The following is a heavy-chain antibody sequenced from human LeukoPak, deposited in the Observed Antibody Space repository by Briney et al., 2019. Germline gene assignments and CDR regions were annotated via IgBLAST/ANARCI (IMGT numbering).Heavy chain of an antibody. CDR1: GFTFRSYA. V-gene: IGHV3-30*14. Sequence: PGKSLRLSCAASGFTFRSYAIHWVRQAPGKGLEWVAFISYDGNIKYYADSVKGRFTISRDNSKNTLYLQMKSLRAEDTAVYYCARGSDRRYFDYWGQGTLVTVSS. CDR3: ARGSDRRYFDY. CDR2: ISYDGNIK. J-gene: IGHJ4*02.